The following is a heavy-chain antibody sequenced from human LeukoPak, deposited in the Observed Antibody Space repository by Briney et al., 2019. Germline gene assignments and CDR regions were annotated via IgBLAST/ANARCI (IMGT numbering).Heavy chain of an antibody. CDR2: IGQDGTET. CDR1: GISFRSYW. V-gene: IGHV3-7*01. Sequence: GGSLRLSCAASGISFRSYWVTWVRQAPGKGLEWVANIGQDGTETVYVGSVKGRFTISRDNARKLLFLQMNSLRADDTAVYYCAVPSSYDGSRYFHAYWGQGTLVSVSS. CDR3: AVPSSYDGSRYFHAY. D-gene: IGHD3-22*01. J-gene: IGHJ4*02.